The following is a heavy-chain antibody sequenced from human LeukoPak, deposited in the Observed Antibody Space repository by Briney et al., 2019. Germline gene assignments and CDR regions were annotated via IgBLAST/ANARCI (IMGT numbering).Heavy chain of an antibody. V-gene: IGHV3-23*01. CDR2: ISGSGGST. Sequence: GGSLRLSCAASGFTFSSYAMSWVRQAPGKGLEWVSAISGSGGSTYYAGSVKGRFTISRDNSKNTLYLQMNSLRAEDTAVYYCAKATYDSSGPDAFDIWGQGTMVTVSS. CDR1: GFTFSSYA. CDR3: AKATYDSSGPDAFDI. J-gene: IGHJ3*02. D-gene: IGHD3-22*01.